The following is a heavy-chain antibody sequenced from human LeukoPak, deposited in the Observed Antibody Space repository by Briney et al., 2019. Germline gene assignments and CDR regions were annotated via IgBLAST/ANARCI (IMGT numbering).Heavy chain of an antibody. Sequence: GGSLRLSSAASGFTFSSYAMHWVRQAPGKGLEWVAVISYDGSNKYYADSVKGRFTISRDNSKNTLYLQMNSLRAEDTAVYYCAAPPLIYSSSWEYFDYWGQGTLVTVSS. V-gene: IGHV3-30*04. CDR2: ISYDGSNK. CDR1: GFTFSSYA. J-gene: IGHJ4*02. CDR3: AAPPLIYSSSWEYFDY. D-gene: IGHD6-6*01.